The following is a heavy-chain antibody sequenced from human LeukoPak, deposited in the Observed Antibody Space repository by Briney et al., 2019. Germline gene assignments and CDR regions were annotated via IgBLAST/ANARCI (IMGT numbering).Heavy chain of an antibody. Sequence: GGSLRLSCAASGFTFSSYAMHWVRQAPGKGLEWVAVISYDGSNKYYADSVKGRFTISRDNSKNTLYLQMNSLRAEDTAVYYCALSGGSGSVVGHGYWGQGTLVTVSS. CDR1: GFTFSSYA. CDR3: ALSGGSGSVVGHGY. D-gene: IGHD6-19*01. V-gene: IGHV3-30*14. CDR2: ISYDGSNK. J-gene: IGHJ4*02.